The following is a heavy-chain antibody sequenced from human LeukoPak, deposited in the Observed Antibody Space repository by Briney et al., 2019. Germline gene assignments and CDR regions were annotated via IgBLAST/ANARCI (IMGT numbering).Heavy chain of an antibody. CDR3: ARDIAVAGSSEAFDI. CDR1: GFTFSSYS. D-gene: IGHD6-19*01. J-gene: IGHJ3*02. CDR2: ISGSGGST. Sequence: GGSLRLSCAASGFTFSSYSMNWVRQAPGKGLEWVSAISGSGGSTYYADSVKGRFTISRDNSKNTLYLQMGSLRAEDMAVYYCARDIAVAGSSEAFDIWGQGTMVTVSS. V-gene: IGHV3-23*01.